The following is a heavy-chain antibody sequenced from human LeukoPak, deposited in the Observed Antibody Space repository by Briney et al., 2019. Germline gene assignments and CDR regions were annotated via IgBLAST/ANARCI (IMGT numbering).Heavy chain of an antibody. J-gene: IGHJ3*02. CDR1: GFTFSSYE. V-gene: IGHV3-48*03. Sequence: TGGSLRLSCAASGFTFSSYEMNWVRQAPGKGLEWVSYISSSGSTIYYADSVKGRFTVSRDNAKNTLFLQMSSLRADDTAVYYCVREQTTLTKFAFDIWGLGTMVTVSS. CDR3: VREQTTLTKFAFDI. D-gene: IGHD4-11*01. CDR2: ISSSGSTI.